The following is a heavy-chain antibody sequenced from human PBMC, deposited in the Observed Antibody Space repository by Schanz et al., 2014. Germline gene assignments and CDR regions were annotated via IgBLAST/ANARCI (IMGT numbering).Heavy chain of an antibody. CDR1: GDSIGTYQ. CDR2: VYHSGVT. D-gene: IGHD3-3*01. CDR3: ARSTYDFWSAFDY. J-gene: IGHJ4*02. Sequence: QVQLQESGPGLVKPSETLSLTCTVSGDSIGTYQWSWIRQPPGKGLEWIGYVYHSGVTTYKSSLKSRVSITVDTKKNQFSLNLTSGTAADTAVYYCARSTYDFWSAFDYWGQGILVAVSS. V-gene: IGHV4-59*08.